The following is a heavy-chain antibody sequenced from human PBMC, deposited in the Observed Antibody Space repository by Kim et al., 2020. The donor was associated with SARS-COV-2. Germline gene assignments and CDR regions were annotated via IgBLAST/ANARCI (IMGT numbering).Heavy chain of an antibody. D-gene: IGHD4-17*01. J-gene: IGHJ4*02. V-gene: IGHV3-15*01. CDR1: GFTFSNAW. CDR3: TTDIHDYGDYVGPPGDY. Sequence: GGSLRLSCAASGFTFSNAWMSWVRQAPGKGLEWVGRIKSKTDGESTDSAAPVKGRFTISRDDSKNTLYLEMNSLKTEEAAVYYCTTDIHDYGDYVGPPGDYWGQGTLVTVSS. CDR2: IKSKTDGEST.